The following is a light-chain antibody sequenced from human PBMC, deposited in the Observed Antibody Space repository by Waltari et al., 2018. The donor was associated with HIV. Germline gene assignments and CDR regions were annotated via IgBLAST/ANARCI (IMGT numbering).Light chain of an antibody. CDR1: TGAVTSDHS. J-gene: IGLJ3*02. CDR2: DTS. Sequence: QAVVTQEPSLTVSPGGTVTLTCGSSTGAVTSDHSPYWFQQKPGQAPRTLIYDTSDQHSWTPARFSGSLLGGKAALTLSGAQPEDEAEYYCLLSYNGARNWVFGGGTKLTVL. V-gene: IGLV7-46*01. CDR3: LLSYNGARNWV.